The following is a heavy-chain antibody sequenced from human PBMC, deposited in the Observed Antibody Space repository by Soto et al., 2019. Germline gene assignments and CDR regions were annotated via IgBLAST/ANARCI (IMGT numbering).Heavy chain of an antibody. Sequence: QVQLVQAGAEVKRPGASVKVSCKASGYSFTNYAFHWVRQAPGQGLAWMGWINGGNGNTKYSQNFQDRVTITRDTSASTAYVALSSLRSEDTAVYYCATIAAAGAPDYWGQGTLVTVSS. CDR3: ATIAAAGAPDY. J-gene: IGHJ4*02. CDR2: INGGNGNT. CDR1: GYSFTNYA. D-gene: IGHD6-25*01. V-gene: IGHV1-3*01.